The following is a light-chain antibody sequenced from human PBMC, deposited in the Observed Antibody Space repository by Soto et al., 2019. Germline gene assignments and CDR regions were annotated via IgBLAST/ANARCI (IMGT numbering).Light chain of an antibody. CDR1: QTVLHSSNNKNF. V-gene: IGKV4-1*01. J-gene: IGKJ2*01. CDR3: HQYYRAPYT. Sequence: DIVMTQSPDSLTVSLGERATINCKSSQTVLHSSNNKNFLAWYQQKPGQPPKLLIYWASTRQSGVPDRFRGSGSGTDFTLTISSLQAEDVAVYYCHQYYRAPYTFGQGTKLEIK. CDR2: WAS.